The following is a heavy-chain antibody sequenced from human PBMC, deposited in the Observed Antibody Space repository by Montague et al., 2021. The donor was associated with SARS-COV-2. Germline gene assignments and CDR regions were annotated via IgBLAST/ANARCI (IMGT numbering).Heavy chain of an antibody. CDR2: IYYSGST. V-gene: IGHV4-39*01. D-gene: IGHD3-9*01. Sequence: SETLSLTCTVSGGSISSSSYYWGWIRQPPGKGLEWIGSIYYSGSTYYNPSLKSRGTISVDTSKNQFSLKLSSVTAADTAVYYCARPLLRYFDWLFRGDAFDIWGQGTMVTVSS. CDR3: ARPLLRYFDWLFRGDAFDI. CDR1: GGSISSSSYY. J-gene: IGHJ3*02.